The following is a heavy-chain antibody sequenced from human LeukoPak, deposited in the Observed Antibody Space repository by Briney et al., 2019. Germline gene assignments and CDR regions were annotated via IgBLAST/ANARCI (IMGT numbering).Heavy chain of an antibody. CDR1: GGSFSGYY. CDR3: ARMREGIDY. CDR2: INHSGST. J-gene: IGHJ4*02. Sequence: SETLSLSCAVYGGSFSGYYWSWIRQPPGKGLEWIGEINHSGSTNYNPSLKSRVTISVDTSKNQFSLKLSSVTAADTAVYYCARMREGIDYWGQGTLVTVSS. V-gene: IGHV4-34*01.